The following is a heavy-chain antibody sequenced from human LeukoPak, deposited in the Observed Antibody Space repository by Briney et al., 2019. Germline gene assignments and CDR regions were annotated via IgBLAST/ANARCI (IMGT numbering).Heavy chain of an antibody. V-gene: IGHV4-30-2*01. Sequence: SETLSLTCGVSGGSISSGGYSWSWIRQPPGKGLEWIGYMYHSGSTYYNPSLKSRVTISVDTSKNQFSLKLSSVTAADTAVYYCARPGHSSSWYHRFDYWGQGTLVTVSS. CDR2: MYHSGST. CDR1: GGSISSGGYS. D-gene: IGHD6-13*01. J-gene: IGHJ4*02. CDR3: ARPGHSSSWYHRFDY.